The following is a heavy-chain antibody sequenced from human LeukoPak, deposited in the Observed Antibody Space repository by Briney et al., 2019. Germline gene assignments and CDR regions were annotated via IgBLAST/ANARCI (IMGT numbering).Heavy chain of an antibody. D-gene: IGHD1-26*01. CDR2: INAGSGNT. CDR3: TGRNS. Sequence: ASVKVSCKASGYTFTSYAMHWVRQAPGQRLEWMGWINAGSGNTKYSQKFQGRVTITRDTSASTAYMELSSLRSEDTAVYYCTGRNSWGQGTLVTVSS. V-gene: IGHV1-3*01. J-gene: IGHJ5*02. CDR1: GYTFTSYA.